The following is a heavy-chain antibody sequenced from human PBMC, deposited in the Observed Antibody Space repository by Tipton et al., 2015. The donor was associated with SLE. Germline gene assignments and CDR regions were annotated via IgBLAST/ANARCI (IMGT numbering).Heavy chain of an antibody. Sequence: GLVKPSETLSLTCTVSGDSIGTYYWSWFRQPPGKGLEWIGYIYYSGSTNYNPSLKSRVTISVDTSKNQFSLKLSSVTAADTAVYYCARGTRFLEWLLPFYMDVWGKGTTVTVSS. V-gene: IGHV4-59*01. CDR2: IYYSGST. J-gene: IGHJ6*03. CDR1: GDSIGTYY. D-gene: IGHD3-3*01. CDR3: ARGTRFLEWLLPFYMDV.